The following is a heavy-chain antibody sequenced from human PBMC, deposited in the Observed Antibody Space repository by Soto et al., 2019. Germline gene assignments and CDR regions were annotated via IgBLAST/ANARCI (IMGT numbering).Heavy chain of an antibody. CDR3: ARNDYGDYRGYYYYYGMDV. V-gene: IGHV4-31*03. CDR2: IYYSGST. J-gene: IGHJ6*02. D-gene: IGHD4-17*01. Sequence: SETLSLTCTVSGGSISSGGYYWSWIRQHPGKGLEWIGYIYYSGSTYYNPSLKSRVTISVDTSKNQFSLKLSSVTAADTAVYYCARNDYGDYRGYYYYYGMDVWGQGTTVTVSS. CDR1: GGSISSGGYY.